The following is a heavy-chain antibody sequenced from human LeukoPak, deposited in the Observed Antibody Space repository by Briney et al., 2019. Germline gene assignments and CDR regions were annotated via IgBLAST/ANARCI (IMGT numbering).Heavy chain of an antibody. D-gene: IGHD3-22*01. J-gene: IGHJ4*02. CDR1: GYTFTGYY. CDR3: TYYDDSSGYRNY. CDR2: INPNSGGT. Sequence: ASVKVSCKASGYTFTGYYMHWVRQAPGRGLEWMGRINPNSGGTNYAQKFQGRVTMTRDTSISTAYMELSRLRSDDTAVYYCTYYDDSSGYRNYWGQGTLVTVSS. V-gene: IGHV1-2*06.